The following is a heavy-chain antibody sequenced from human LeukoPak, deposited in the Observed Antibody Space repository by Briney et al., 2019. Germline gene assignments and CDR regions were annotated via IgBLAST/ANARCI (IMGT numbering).Heavy chain of an antibody. V-gene: IGHV3-66*01. CDR3: ARFYNGYGPAWVDY. CDR2: IYSGSRT. Sequence: GGSLRLSCAASGFTVSSHYMSWVRQAPGKGLEWVSLIYSGSRTYYADSVKGRFTISRDIPKNTLYLQMNSLRAEDTAIYYCARFYNGYGPAWVDYWGQGTLVTVSS. D-gene: IGHD5-12*01. J-gene: IGHJ4*02. CDR1: GFTVSSHY.